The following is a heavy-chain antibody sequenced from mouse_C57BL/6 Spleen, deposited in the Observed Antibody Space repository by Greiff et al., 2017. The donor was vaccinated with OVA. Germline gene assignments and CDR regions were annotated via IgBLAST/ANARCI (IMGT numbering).Heavy chain of an antibody. CDR2: INPGSGGT. Sequence: QVQLKHSGAELVRPGTSVKVSCKASGYAFTNYLIEWVKQRPGQGLEWIGVINPGSGGTNYNEKFKGKATLTADKSSSTAYMQLSSLTSEDSAVYFCARKGSNSIFYYAMDYWGQGTSVTVSS. CDR3: ARKGSNSIFYYAMDY. J-gene: IGHJ4*01. CDR1: GYAFTNYL. D-gene: IGHD2-5*01. V-gene: IGHV1-54*01.